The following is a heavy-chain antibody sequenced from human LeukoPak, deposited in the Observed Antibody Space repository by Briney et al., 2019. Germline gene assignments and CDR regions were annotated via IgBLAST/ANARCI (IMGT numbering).Heavy chain of an antibody. J-gene: IGHJ4*02. CDR2: MYYSGST. Sequence: ETLSLTCPVSGGPITNYYWSWVRQPPGKGLEWIGYMYYSGSTNYNPSLKSRVTISIGTSRNQFSLKLTSVTAADTAVYFCARVACAGDSCFDYWGQGTLVTVSS. CDR3: ARVACAGDSCFDY. V-gene: IGHV4-59*01. CDR1: GGPITNYY. D-gene: IGHD2-21*02.